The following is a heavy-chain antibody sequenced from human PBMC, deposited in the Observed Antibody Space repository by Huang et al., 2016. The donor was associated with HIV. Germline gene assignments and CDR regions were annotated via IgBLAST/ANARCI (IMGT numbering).Heavy chain of an antibody. CDR1: GFTFSGSA. V-gene: IGHV3-73*01. CDR2: IRSKANSYAT. J-gene: IGHJ4*02. CDR3: TRLTMIGDCDY. D-gene: IGHD3-22*01. Sequence: EVQLVESGGGLVQPGGSLKLSCAASGFTFSGSAMHWVRQASGKGLEWVGSIRSKANSYATAYAASVKGRFTISRDDSKNTAYLQMNSLKTEDTAVYYCTRLTMIGDCDYWGQGTLVTVSS.